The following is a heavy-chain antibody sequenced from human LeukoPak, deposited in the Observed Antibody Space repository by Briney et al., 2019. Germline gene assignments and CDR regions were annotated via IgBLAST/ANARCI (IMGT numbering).Heavy chain of an antibody. V-gene: IGHV4-4*02. CDR1: GGSISSSNW. J-gene: IGHJ3*02. D-gene: IGHD3-3*01. Sequence: SETLSLTCAVSGGSISSSNWWSWVRPPPGKGLEWIGEIYHSGSTNYNPSLKSRVTISVDKSKNQFSLKLSSVTAADTAVYYCARDGPHYDFWSASDAFDIWGQGTMVTVSS. CDR3: ARDGPHYDFWSASDAFDI. CDR2: IYHSGST.